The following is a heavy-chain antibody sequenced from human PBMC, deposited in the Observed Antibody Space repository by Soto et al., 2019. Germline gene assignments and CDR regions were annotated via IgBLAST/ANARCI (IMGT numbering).Heavy chain of an antibody. CDR1: GFTFSSYE. CDR3: ARTYYDGSAYYYLDS. D-gene: IGHD3-22*01. Sequence: GGSLRLSCAASGFTFSSYEMNRVRQAPGKGLEWVSYITGSGFTIYYADSVKGRFTISRDNAKNSLYLQMNSLRVEDTAVYYCARTYYDGSAYYYLDSWGQGTLVTVSS. V-gene: IGHV3-48*03. J-gene: IGHJ4*02. CDR2: ITGSGFTI.